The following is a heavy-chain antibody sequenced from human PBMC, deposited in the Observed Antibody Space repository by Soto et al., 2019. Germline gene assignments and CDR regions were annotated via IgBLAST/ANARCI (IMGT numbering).Heavy chain of an antibody. CDR1: GGSISSGGYY. CDR2: IYYSGST. V-gene: IGHV4-31*03. CDR3: ARDRPPVSSSWYSHYYYGMDV. J-gene: IGHJ6*02. Sequence: QVQLQESGPGLVKPSQTLSLTCTVSGGSISSGGYYWSWIRQHPGKGPEWIGYIYYSGSTYYNPSRRSRVTISVDTSKNQFSLKLSSVTAADTAVYYCARDRPPVSSSWYSHYYYGMDVWGQGTTVTVSS. D-gene: IGHD6-13*01.